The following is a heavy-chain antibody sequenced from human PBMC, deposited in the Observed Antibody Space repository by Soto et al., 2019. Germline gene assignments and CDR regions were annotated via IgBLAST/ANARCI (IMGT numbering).Heavy chain of an antibody. CDR1: GYTFTSYG. J-gene: IGHJ3*02. CDR2: IVVGSGNT. Sequence: SVKVSCKASGYTFTSYGISWVRQAPGQRLEWIGWIVVGSGNTNYAQKFQERVTITRDMSTSTAYMELSSLRSEDTAVYYCAARGAYSGYDFYAFDIWGQGTMVTVSS. CDR3: AARGAYSGYDFYAFDI. D-gene: IGHD5-12*01. V-gene: IGHV1-58*02.